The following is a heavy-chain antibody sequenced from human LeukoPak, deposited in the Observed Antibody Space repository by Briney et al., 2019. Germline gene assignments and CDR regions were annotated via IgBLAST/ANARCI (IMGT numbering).Heavy chain of an antibody. CDR1: GGTFSSYA. J-gene: IGHJ4*02. Sequence: GTSVKVSCKASGGTFSSYAISWVRQAPGQGLEWMGRIIPILGIANYAQKFQGRVTITADKSTSTAYMELSSLRSEDTAVYYCARDYGSGSYPDYWGQGTLVTVSS. CDR3: ARDYGSGSYPDY. D-gene: IGHD3-10*01. V-gene: IGHV1-69*04. CDR2: IIPILGIA.